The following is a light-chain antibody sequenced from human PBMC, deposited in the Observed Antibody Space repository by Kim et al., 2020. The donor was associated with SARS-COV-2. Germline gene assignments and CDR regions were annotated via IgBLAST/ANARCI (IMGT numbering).Light chain of an antibody. CDR3: QQYGSSPLT. J-gene: IGKJ4*01. CDR1: QSVSSSY. V-gene: IGKV3-20*01. CDR2: GAS. Sequence: LSEGERATLSCRASQSVSSSYLAWYQQKPGQALRLLIYGASSRATGIPDRFSGSGSGTDFTLTISRLEPEDFAVYYCQQYGSSPLTFGGGTKVEI.